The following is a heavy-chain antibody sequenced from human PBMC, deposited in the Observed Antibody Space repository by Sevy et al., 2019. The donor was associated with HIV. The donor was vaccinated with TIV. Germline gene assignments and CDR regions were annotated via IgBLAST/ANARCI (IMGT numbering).Heavy chain of an antibody. D-gene: IGHD1-7*01. CDR3: AREGGGITGTTGPFDY. CDR2: ISSSSSYI. CDR1: GFTFSSYS. V-gene: IGHV3-21*01. J-gene: IGHJ4*02. Sequence: GGSLILSCAASGFTFSSYSMNWVRQAPGKGLEWVSSISSSSSYIYYADSVKGRFTISRDNAKNSPYLQMNSLRAEDTAVYYCAREGGGITGTTGPFDYWGQGTLVTVSS.